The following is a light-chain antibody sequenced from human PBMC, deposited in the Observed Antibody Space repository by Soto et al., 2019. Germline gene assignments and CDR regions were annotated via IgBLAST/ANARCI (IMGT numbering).Light chain of an antibody. Sequence: QSVLTQPPSASWTPGQRVSITCSGSDSNIGSNSVHWYQQVPGMAPKLLVYTSDQRPSGVPDRFSGSKSVTSASLAIRGLRAEDEAAYYCATWDDGLSGVLFGGGTKVTVL. J-gene: IGLJ2*01. CDR3: ATWDDGLSGVL. V-gene: IGLV1-47*01. CDR2: TSD. CDR1: DSNIGSNS.